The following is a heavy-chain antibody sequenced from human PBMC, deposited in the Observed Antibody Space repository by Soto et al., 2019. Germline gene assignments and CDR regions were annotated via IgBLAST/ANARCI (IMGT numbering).Heavy chain of an antibody. Sequence: SETLSLTCTVSGGSVSSGSYYWSWIRQPPGKGLEWIGYIYYSGSTNYNPSLKSRVTISVDTPKNQFSLKLSSVTAADTTVYYCARDVIAAAGSYYYYGMDVWGQGTTVTVSS. CDR2: IYYSGST. J-gene: IGHJ6*02. V-gene: IGHV4-61*01. CDR3: ARDVIAAAGSYYYYGMDV. CDR1: GGSVSSGSYY. D-gene: IGHD6-13*01.